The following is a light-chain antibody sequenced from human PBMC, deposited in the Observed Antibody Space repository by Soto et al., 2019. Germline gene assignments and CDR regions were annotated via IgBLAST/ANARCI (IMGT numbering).Light chain of an antibody. CDR3: RSYAGSNNGDV. J-gene: IGLJ1*01. V-gene: IGLV2-8*01. Sequence: QSALTQPPSASGSPGQSVTISCTGTSSDVGGYDYVSWYQQHPGKAPKLMIYEVSKRPSGVPDRFSGSKSGNTASLTVSGLRAEDEADYYCRSYAGSNNGDVFGTGPKVTVL. CDR1: SSDVGGYDY. CDR2: EVS.